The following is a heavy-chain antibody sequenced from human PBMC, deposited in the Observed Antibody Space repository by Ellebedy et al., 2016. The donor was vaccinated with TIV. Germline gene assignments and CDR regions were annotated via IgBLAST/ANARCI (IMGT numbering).Heavy chain of an antibody. D-gene: IGHD1-1*01. V-gene: IGHV3-30*18. Sequence: GESLKISCATSGFTFSHYGMQWVRQAPGEGLEWVAVIAHDGSVIHYADSVKVRFTISRDNSKNTLSLQMYSLRPEDTAVYYCAKERDPLASTSFDSWGQGNLVTVSS. J-gene: IGHJ4*02. CDR1: GFTFSHYG. CDR3: AKERDPLASTSFDS. CDR2: IAHDGSVI.